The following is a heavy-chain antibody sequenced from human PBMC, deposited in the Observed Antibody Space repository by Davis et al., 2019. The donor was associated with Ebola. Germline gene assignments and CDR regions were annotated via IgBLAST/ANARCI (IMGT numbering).Heavy chain of an antibody. Sequence: GGSLRLSCAASGFTFSDYYMSWIRQAPGKGLEWVSYISSSGSTIYYADSVKGRFTISRDNAKNSLYLQMNSLRAEDTAVYYCARESRPGSSWEIDWFDPWGQGTLVTVSS. D-gene: IGHD6-13*01. CDR1: GFTFSDYY. CDR2: ISSSGSTI. CDR3: ARESRPGSSWEIDWFDP. J-gene: IGHJ5*02. V-gene: IGHV3-11*04.